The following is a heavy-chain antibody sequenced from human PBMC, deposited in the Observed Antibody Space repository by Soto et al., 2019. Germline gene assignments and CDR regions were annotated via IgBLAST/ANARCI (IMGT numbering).Heavy chain of an antibody. Sequence: GASVKVSCKASGYTFTNYAIHWVRQAPGQRLEWMGWINAGNGYTKYSQKFQGRVSITRDTSASTAYMELSSLRSEDTAVYYCARGPGSSWPFDYWGQGTLVTVSS. CDR1: GYTFTNYA. V-gene: IGHV1-3*01. J-gene: IGHJ4*02. CDR2: INAGNGYT. D-gene: IGHD6-13*01. CDR3: ARGPGSSWPFDY.